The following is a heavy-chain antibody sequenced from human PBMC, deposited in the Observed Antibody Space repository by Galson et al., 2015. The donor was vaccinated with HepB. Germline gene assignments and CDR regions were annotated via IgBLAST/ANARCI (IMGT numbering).Heavy chain of an antibody. CDR2: IFYSGNT. J-gene: IGHJ4*02. Sequence: SETLSLTCAVSGGSISSSRYYWGWIRQPPGKGLEWIGHIFYSGNTYYTPSLRGRVTISLDTSRNQFSLKLTSVTAADTAFYYCARHFMGVDTAMVIDYWGQGTLVTVSS. V-gene: IGHV4-39*01. D-gene: IGHD5-18*01. CDR1: GGSISSSRYY. CDR3: ARHFMGVDTAMVIDY.